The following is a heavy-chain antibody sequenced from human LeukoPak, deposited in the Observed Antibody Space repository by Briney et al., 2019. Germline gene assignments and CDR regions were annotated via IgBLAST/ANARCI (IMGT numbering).Heavy chain of an antibody. V-gene: IGHV3-7*04. CDR3: ARAYSYAFEP. J-gene: IGHJ5*02. CDR2: VKQDGSET. CDR1: GFTFSSYS. Sequence: GGSLRLSCAASGFTFSSYSMNWVRQAPGKGLEWVANVKQDGSETYYVDSVKGRFTISRDSAKNSLFLQMNTLRVEDTAVYYCARAYSYAFEPWGQGTLVTVSS. D-gene: IGHD5-18*01.